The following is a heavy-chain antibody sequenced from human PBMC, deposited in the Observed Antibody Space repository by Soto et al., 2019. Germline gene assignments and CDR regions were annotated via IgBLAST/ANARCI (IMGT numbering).Heavy chain of an antibody. CDR1: GYTFSNYG. CDR2: RSFDEKRT. D-gene: IGHD3-3*02. V-gene: IGHV3-30*18. J-gene: IGHJ4*02. CDR3: AKDRTAHFWTGVCDS. Sequence: QVQLVESGGGVVQPGRSLRLSCSTSGYTFSNYGMHWFRQAPGKGLEWLAVRSFDEKRTDFVDSVKDLFAISRDNGKNTPYLQMTSLRAEETAVYFCAKDRTAHFWTGVCDSWGQGALVTVSS.